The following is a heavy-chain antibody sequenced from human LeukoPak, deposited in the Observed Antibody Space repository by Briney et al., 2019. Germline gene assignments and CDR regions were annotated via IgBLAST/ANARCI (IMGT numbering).Heavy chain of an antibody. V-gene: IGHV4-4*07. CDR2: LYGSGTT. D-gene: IGHD1-26*01. Sequence: SETLSLTCTVSGDSISNYYWNWFRQPAGKGLEWIGRLYGSGTTSYNPSLKSRVSMSLDTPKNQFSLKLNSVTAADTAVYYCARATYSGDTSYVFDYWGQGTLVSVS. J-gene: IGHJ4*02. CDR3: ARATYSGDTSYVFDY. CDR1: GDSISNYY.